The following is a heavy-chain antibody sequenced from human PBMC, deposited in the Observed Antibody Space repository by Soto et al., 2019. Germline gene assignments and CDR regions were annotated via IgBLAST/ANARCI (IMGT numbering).Heavy chain of an antibody. J-gene: IGHJ4*02. CDR1: GGSISSSSYY. V-gene: IGHV4-39*01. CDR2: IYYSGST. D-gene: IGHD6-13*01. Sequence: QLQLQESGPGLVKPSETLSLTCTVSGGSISSSSYYWGWIRQPPGKGLEWIGSIYYSGSTYYNPSLKSRVTISVDTSKNQFSLKLSSVTAADTAVYYCARHVGLTAAGLSWGQGTLVTVSS. CDR3: ARHVGLTAAGLS.